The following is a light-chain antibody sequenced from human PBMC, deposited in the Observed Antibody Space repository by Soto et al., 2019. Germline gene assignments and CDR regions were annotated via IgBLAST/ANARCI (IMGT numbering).Light chain of an antibody. V-gene: IGKV3-11*01. J-gene: IGKJ3*01. CDR2: DAS. Sequence: EIVLTQSPGTLSLSPGESATLSCRASQSVSSFLAWYQQKPGQSPRLLIYDASNRATGIPSRFSGSGSGTDFTLTISSLEPDDFAVYYCQARSNWPSFGPGTKVDI. CDR1: QSVSSF. CDR3: QARSNWPS.